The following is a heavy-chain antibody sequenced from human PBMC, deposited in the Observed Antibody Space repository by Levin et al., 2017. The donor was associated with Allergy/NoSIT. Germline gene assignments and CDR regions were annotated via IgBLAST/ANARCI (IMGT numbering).Heavy chain of an antibody. D-gene: IGHD3-10*02. CDR1: GFTVSSNY. Sequence: RGESLKISCAASGFTVSSNYMSWVRQAPGKGLEWVSVIYSGGSTYYADSVKGRFTISRDNSKNTLYLQMNSLRAEDTAVYYCARGLFGGAFDIWGQGTMVTVSS. CDR3: ARGLFGGAFDI. J-gene: IGHJ3*02. V-gene: IGHV3-66*01. CDR2: IYSGGST.